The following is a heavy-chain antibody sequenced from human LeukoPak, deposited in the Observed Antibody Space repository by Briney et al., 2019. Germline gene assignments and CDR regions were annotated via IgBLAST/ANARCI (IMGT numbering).Heavy chain of an antibody. Sequence: SETLSLTCTVSGGAISSYYWSWIRQPPGKGLEWIGYIYYSGSTNYNPSLKSRVTISVDTSKNQFSLKLSSVTAADTAVYYCAREALSVVDTAMVTWYYFDYWGQGTLVTVSS. CDR2: IYYSGST. V-gene: IGHV4-59*01. D-gene: IGHD5-18*01. CDR1: GGAISSYY. CDR3: AREALSVVDTAMVTWYYFDY. J-gene: IGHJ4*02.